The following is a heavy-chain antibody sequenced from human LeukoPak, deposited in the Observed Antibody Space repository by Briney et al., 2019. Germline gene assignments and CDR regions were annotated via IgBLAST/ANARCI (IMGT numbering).Heavy chain of an antibody. CDR2: INTDGSST. V-gene: IGHV3-74*01. CDR3: AREGYTGSYPDY. CDR1: GFTFSSYS. D-gene: IGHD1-26*01. J-gene: IGHJ4*02. Sequence: GGSLRLSCAASGFTFSSYSMNWVRQAPGKGLVWVSRINTDGSSTNYADSVKGRFTISRDNAKNTLYLQMDSLRAEDTAMYYCAREGYTGSYPDYWGQGTLVTVSS.